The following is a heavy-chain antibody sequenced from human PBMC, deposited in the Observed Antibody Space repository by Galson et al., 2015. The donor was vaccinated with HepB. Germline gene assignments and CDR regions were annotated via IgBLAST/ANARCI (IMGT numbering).Heavy chain of an antibody. CDR3: ARDVGDFYYYGMDV. J-gene: IGHJ6*02. V-gene: IGHV3-48*04. CDR1: GFTFSSYS. D-gene: IGHD1-26*01. CDR2: ISGSSSSI. Sequence: SLRLSCAASGFTFSSYSMNWVRQAPGKGLEWVSYISGSSSSIYYADSVKGRFAISRDNAKKSLSLQMTSLRAEDTAWYYCARDVGDFYYYGMDVWGQGTTVTVSS.